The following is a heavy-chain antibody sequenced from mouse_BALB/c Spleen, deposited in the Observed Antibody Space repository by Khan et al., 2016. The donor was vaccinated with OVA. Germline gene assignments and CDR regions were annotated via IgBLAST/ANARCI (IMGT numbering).Heavy chain of an antibody. CDR2: IYPGNTDT. J-gene: IGHJ3*01. V-gene: IGHV1-5*01. CDR3: TRRNWDVAWFAY. CDR1: GYTFTSYW. D-gene: IGHD4-1*01. Sequence: EVQLQQSGPVLARPGASVKMSCKASGYTFTSYWMHWVKQRPGQGLEWIGDIYPGNTDTTYNQKFKGKAKLIAVTSNSTAYMELSSLTNEDSAVYYCTRRNWDVAWFAYWGQGTLVTVSA.